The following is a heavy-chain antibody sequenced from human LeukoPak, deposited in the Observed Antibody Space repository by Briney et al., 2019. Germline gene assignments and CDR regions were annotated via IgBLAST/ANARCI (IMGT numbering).Heavy chain of an antibody. CDR3: ARPLDYFDSGGYWNY. J-gene: IGHJ4*02. CDR2: INRDGSEK. V-gene: IGHV3-7*01. Sequence: PGGSLRLSCAASGVTFSTFWMDWVRQAPGKGLEWVANINRDGSEKYYMDSVKGRFTISRDNAKNSLYLEMNSLRAEDTAVYYCARPLDYFDSGGYWNYWGLGTLVTVSS. CDR1: GVTFSTFW. D-gene: IGHD3-22*01.